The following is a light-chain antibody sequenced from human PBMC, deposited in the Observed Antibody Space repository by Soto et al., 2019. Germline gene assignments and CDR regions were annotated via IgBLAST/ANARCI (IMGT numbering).Light chain of an antibody. V-gene: IGKV1-39*01. CDR3: QQRYSTPRLT. CDR2: AAS. J-gene: IGKJ4*01. CDR1: QSISSY. Sequence: DIQMTQSPSSLSASVGDRVTITCRASQSISSYLNWYQQKPGKAPKLLIYAASSLQSGVPSRFSGRGSGTDFPLTISSLQPEDFATYYCQQRYSTPRLTFGGGTKVEIK.